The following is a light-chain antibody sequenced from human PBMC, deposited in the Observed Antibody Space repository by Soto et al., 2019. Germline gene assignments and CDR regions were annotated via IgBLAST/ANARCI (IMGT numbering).Light chain of an antibody. Sequence: QPVLTQPPSVSGAPGQRVTISCTGSSSNIGAGYDVHWYQHLPGTAPKLLIYNNNNRPSGVPDRFSGSKSGTSASLAITGLQADDEGDYYCQSYDNSLGAVVFGGGTKLTVL. J-gene: IGLJ2*01. CDR1: SSNIGAGYD. CDR2: NNN. CDR3: QSYDNSLGAVV. V-gene: IGLV1-40*01.